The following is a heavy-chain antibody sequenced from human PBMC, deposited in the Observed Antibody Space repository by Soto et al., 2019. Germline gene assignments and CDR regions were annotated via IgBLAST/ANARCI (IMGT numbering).Heavy chain of an antibody. J-gene: IGHJ4*02. Sequence: LFLPFTVSCWSLRNSYWSWIRQPPGKGLEWIGYIYYSGSTNYNPSLKSRVTISVDTSKNQFSLKLSSVTAADTAVYYCASAHDYWGQGTLVTVSS. CDR2: IYYSGST. CDR1: CWSLRNSY. CDR3: ASAHDY. V-gene: IGHV4-59*01.